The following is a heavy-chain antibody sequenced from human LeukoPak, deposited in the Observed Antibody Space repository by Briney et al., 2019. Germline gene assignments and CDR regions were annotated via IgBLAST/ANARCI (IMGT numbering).Heavy chain of an antibody. CDR1: GFTFDDYA. Sequence: PGRSLRLSCAASGFTFDDYAMHWVRQAPGKGLEWVSGISWNSGSIGYADSVKGRFTISRDNAKNSLYLQMNSLRVEDTAVYYCARRRGYYYYDMDVWGKGTTVTISS. CDR2: ISWNSGSI. J-gene: IGHJ6*03. V-gene: IGHV3-9*01. CDR3: ARRRGYYYYDMDV. D-gene: IGHD1-1*01.